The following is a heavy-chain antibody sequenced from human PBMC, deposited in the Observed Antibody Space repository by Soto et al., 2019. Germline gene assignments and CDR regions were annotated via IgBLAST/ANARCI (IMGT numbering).Heavy chain of an antibody. CDR3: ARAIDYYDSSGWGNWFDP. Sequence: SETLSLTCTVSGGSVSSGGYYWSWIRQPPGKGLEWIGYISYSGSTNYNPSLKSRVTISIDTSKNQFSLKLSSLTAAGTAVYYCARAIDYYDSSGWGNWFDPWGQGTLVTVSS. CDR1: GGSVSSGGYY. J-gene: IGHJ5*02. D-gene: IGHD3-22*01. CDR2: ISYSGST. V-gene: IGHV4-61*08.